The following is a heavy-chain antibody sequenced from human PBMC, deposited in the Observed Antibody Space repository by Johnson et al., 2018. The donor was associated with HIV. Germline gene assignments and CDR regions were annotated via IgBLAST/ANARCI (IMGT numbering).Heavy chain of an antibody. CDR3: AKDKAVVTALYDAFDI. CDR1: GFTFSSYG. V-gene: IGHV3-33*06. J-gene: IGHJ3*02. CDR2: IWYDGSNK. Sequence: QVQLVESGGGVVQPGRSLRLSCAASGFTFSSYGIHWVRQAPGKGLEWVAVIWYDGSNKYYADSVKGRFTISRDNSKNTLYLQMNSLRAEDTAVYYCAKDKAVVTALYDAFDIWGQGTMVTVSS. D-gene: IGHD2-21*02.